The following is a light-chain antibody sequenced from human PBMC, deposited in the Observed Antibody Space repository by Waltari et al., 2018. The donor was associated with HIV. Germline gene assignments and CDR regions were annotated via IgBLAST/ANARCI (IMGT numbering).Light chain of an antibody. CDR2: RNN. V-gene: IGLV1-47*01. Sequence: QSVLTQPPSASGTPGQRVTISCSGSRSNIGSNYVYWYQQLPGTAPKLLIYRNNERPSGVPDRFSGSRSGTSAALAISGLRSEDEAYYYCAAWDDTLSGPDFGTGTKVTVL. J-gene: IGLJ1*01. CDR1: RSNIGSNY. CDR3: AAWDDTLSGPD.